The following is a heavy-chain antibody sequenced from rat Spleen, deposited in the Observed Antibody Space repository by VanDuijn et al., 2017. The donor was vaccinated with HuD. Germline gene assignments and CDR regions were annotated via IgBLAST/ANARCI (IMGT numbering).Heavy chain of an antibody. CDR3: ARPGITSYVMDA. CDR2: ISCEDNST. Sequence: EVQLMESGGGLVQPGRSLKLSCAASGFTFSDYYMAWVRQAPKKGLEWVASISCEDNSTYYGDSVKGRFTMSRDNAKSTLYLQMNSLRSEDTATYYCARPGITSYVMDAWGQGASVTVSS. CDR1: GFTFSDYY. D-gene: IGHD1-4*01. V-gene: IGHV5-22*01. J-gene: IGHJ4*01.